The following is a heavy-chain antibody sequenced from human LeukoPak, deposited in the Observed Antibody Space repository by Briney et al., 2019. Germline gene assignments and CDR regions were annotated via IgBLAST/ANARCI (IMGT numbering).Heavy chain of an antibody. Sequence: GASVKVSCRASGYTFTNYGISWVRQAPGQGLEWMGWISAYNGNTNYAHQLQGRVTMTTDASTRTAYMELRSLRSDDTAVYYCAKDRVQGSGWFLFDYWGQGTLVTVSS. V-gene: IGHV1-18*01. J-gene: IGHJ4*02. D-gene: IGHD6-19*01. CDR2: ISAYNGNT. CDR1: GYTFTNYG. CDR3: AKDRVQGSGWFLFDY.